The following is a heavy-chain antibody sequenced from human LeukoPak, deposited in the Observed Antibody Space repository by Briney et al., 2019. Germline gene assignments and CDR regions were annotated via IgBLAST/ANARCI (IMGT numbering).Heavy chain of an antibody. V-gene: IGHV3-53*01. CDR1: GFTVSDNY. Sequence: GGSLRLSCAVSGFTVSDNYMSWVRQAPGKGPEWVSIVYSAGSTYYADSVKGRFTISRDNSKNTLYLQVNSLRAEDTAVYYCARVRASVIVIPAATVKVGYYYHMDVWGQGTTITVSS. D-gene: IGHD2-2*01. CDR2: VYSAGST. J-gene: IGHJ6*02. CDR3: ARVRASVIVIPAATVKVGYYYHMDV.